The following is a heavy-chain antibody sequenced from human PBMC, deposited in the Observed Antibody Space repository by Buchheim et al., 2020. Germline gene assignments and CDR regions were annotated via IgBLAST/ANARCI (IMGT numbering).Heavy chain of an antibody. V-gene: IGHV1-69*01. Sequence: QVQLVQSGAEVKKPGSSVKVSCKASEGTFRTSGISWVRQAPGQGLEWIGGIISIFGTVTYAEKFQDRVTISADESTSTAYMELNSLRSEDTAIYYCARFMVRGAVGASAPLDYWGQGT. D-gene: IGHD3-10*01. J-gene: IGHJ4*02. CDR1: EGTFRTSG. CDR2: IISIFGTV. CDR3: ARFMVRGAVGASAPLDY.